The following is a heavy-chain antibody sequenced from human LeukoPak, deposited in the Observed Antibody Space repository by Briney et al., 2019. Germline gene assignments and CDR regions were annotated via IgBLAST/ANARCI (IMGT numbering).Heavy chain of an antibody. CDR1: GYTFTSNY. V-gene: IGHV1-2*06. CDR3: ARGLRFLEWSKFDP. J-gene: IGHJ5*02. Sequence: ASVKVSCKASGYTFTSNYIHWVRQAPGQGLEWMGRINPNSGGTNYAQKFQGRVTMTRDTSISTAYMELSRLRSDDTAVYYCARGLRFLEWSKFDPWGQGTLVTVSS. D-gene: IGHD3-3*01. CDR2: INPNSGGT.